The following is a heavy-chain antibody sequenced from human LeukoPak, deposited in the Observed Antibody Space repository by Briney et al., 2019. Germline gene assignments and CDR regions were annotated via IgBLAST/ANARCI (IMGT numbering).Heavy chain of an antibody. CDR1: GYTFTSYG. CDR3: AREDNPHYGDYVEYEEAFDI. D-gene: IGHD4-17*01. CDR2: ISAYNGNT. Sequence: GASVKVSCKASGYTFTSYGISWVRQAPGQGLEWMGWISAYNGNTNYAQKLQGRVTMTTDTSTSTAYMELRSLRSDDTAVYYCAREDNPHYGDYVEYEEAFDIWGQGTMVTVSS. V-gene: IGHV1-18*01. J-gene: IGHJ3*02.